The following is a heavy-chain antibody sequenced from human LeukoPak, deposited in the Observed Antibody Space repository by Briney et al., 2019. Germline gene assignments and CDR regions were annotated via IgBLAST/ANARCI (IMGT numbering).Heavy chain of an antibody. CDR3: AKATSGSGYSYGSDWYFDL. J-gene: IGHJ2*01. D-gene: IGHD5-18*01. CDR2: ISWNSGSI. CDR1: GFTFDDYA. Sequence: GGSLRLSCAASGFTFDDYAMHWVRQAPGKGLEWVSGISWNSGSIGYADSVKGRFTISRDNAKNSLYLQMNSLRAEDMALYYCAKATSGSGYSYGSDWYFDLWGRGTLVTVSS. V-gene: IGHV3-9*03.